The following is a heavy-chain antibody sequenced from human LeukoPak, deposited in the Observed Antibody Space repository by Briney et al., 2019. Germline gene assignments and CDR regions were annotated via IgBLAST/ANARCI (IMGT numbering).Heavy chain of an antibody. CDR1: GYTFIGYY. CDR3: ARAYCGGDCYSDFDY. D-gene: IGHD2-21*02. Sequence: ASVKVSCKASGYTFIGYYMHWVRQAPGRGLEWMGWINPNRGGTNYAQKFQGRVTMTRDTSISTAYMELSRLRSDDTAVYYCARAYCGGDCYSDFDYWGQGTLVTVSS. J-gene: IGHJ4*02. CDR2: INPNRGGT. V-gene: IGHV1-2*02.